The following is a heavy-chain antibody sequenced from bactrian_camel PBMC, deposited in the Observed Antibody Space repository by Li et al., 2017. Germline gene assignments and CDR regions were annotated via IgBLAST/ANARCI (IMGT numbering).Heavy chain of an antibody. CDR2: IDSHGRT. CDR3: GTGGVWWEVKYNY. V-gene: IGHV3S6*01. Sequence: HVQLVESGGGSVQTGGSLKLSCVVSGYTYSHYWMAWFRQAPNKEREGVAGIDSHGRTAYEDAVKGRFTISKDNAKNTLVLQMNSLKTEDTAVYYCGTGGVWWEVKYNYWGQGTQVTVS. J-gene: IGHJ4*01. CDR1: GYTYSHYW. D-gene: IGHD3*01.